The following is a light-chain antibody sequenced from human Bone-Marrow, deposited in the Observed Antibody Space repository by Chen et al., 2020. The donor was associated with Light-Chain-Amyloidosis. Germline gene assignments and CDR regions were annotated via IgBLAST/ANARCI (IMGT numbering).Light chain of an antibody. CDR2: SND. J-gene: IGLJ3*02. CDR3: ATWADSLKV. CDR1: SSNIGSNT. Sequence: SVLTQPPSASGTPGQRVTISCSGSSSNIGSNTVNWYQQLPGTAPKLLMFSNDQRPSGVPDRFSGSKSGTSASLAIRGLQSEDEAEYYCATWADSLKVIGGGTKLTVL. V-gene: IGLV1-44*01.